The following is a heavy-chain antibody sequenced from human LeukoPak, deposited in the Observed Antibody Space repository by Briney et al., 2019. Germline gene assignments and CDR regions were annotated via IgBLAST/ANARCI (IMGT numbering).Heavy chain of an antibody. CDR3: ARGPSTYIRYHGMDV. V-gene: IGHV3-21*01. Sequence: GGSLRLSCAASGFTFSSYSMNWVRQAPGKGLEWVSSISSSSSYIYYADSVKGRFTISRDNAKNSLYLQMNSLRAEDTAVYYCARGPSTYIRYHGMDVWGQGTTVTVSS. J-gene: IGHJ6*02. CDR1: GFTFSSYS. CDR2: ISSSSSYI.